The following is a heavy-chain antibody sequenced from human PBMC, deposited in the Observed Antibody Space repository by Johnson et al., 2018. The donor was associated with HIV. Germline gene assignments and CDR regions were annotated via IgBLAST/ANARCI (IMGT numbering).Heavy chain of an antibody. CDR1: GFTFSSYW. V-gene: IGHV3-7*01. CDR2: IKSGGSAK. Sequence: EQLVESGGGLVPPGGSLRLSCAASGFTFSSYWMTWVRQAPGKGLEWVANIKSGGSAKYYVDSVKGRFTIPRDNATNSLFLQMNSLRAEDTAMYYSARGLPNYYDSSGVDAFDIWGQGTMVTVSS. J-gene: IGHJ3*02. D-gene: IGHD3-22*01. CDR3: ARGLPNYYDSSGVDAFDI.